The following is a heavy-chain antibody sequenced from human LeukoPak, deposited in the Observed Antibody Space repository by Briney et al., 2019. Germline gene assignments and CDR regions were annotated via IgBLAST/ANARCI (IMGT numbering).Heavy chain of an antibody. CDR2: MNPKSGNT. V-gene: IGHV1-8*01. CDR1: GYTFTSYD. CDR3: ARVDDSSRVYYGSGSWNKNWFDP. D-gene: IGHD3-10*01. Sequence: ASVKVSCKASGYTFTSYDINWVRQATGQGLEWMGWMNPKSGNTVFAMKFQGRVTMTMNTSMTTAYMELNSLRSEDTAVYYCARVDDSSRVYYGSGSWNKNWFDPWGQGTLVTVSS. J-gene: IGHJ5*02.